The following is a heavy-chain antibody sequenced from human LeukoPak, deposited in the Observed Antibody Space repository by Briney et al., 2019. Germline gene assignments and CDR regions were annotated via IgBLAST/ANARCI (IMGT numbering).Heavy chain of an antibody. CDR1: GYTFTGYY. Sequence: ASVKVSCKASGYTFTGYYMHWVRQAPGQGLEWMGWINPNSGGTNYAQKFQGWVTMTRDTSISTAYMELSRLRSDDTAVYYCAVYDYVWGSYAYWGQGTLVTVSS. CDR3: AVYDYVWGSYAY. V-gene: IGHV1-2*04. CDR2: INPNSGGT. D-gene: IGHD3-16*01. J-gene: IGHJ4*02.